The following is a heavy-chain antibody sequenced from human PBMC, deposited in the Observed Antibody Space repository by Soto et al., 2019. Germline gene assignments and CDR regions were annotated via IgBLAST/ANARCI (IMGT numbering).Heavy chain of an antibody. J-gene: IGHJ4*02. D-gene: IGHD3-10*01. CDR2: ISYDGSNK. V-gene: IGHV3-30-3*02. CDR3: AKKVNSGPGSQYFDY. CDR1: GFTFSGYA. Sequence: GGSLRLSCAASGFTFSGYAMHWVRQAPGKGLEWVAVISYDGSNKHYADSVKGRFTISRDNSKNTLYLQMNSLRAEDTAIYYCAKKVNSGPGSQYFDYWGQGTLVTVSS.